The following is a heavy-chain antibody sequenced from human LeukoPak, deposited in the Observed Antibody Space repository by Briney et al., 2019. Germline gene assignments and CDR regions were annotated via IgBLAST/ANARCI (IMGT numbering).Heavy chain of an antibody. D-gene: IGHD5-18*01. CDR3: ARDGGYSYAQGYLDY. CDR1: GFTFSSYA. CDR2: ISYDGSNK. J-gene: IGHJ4*02. V-gene: IGHV3-30-3*01. Sequence: GGSLRLSCAASGFTFSSYAMHWVRQAPGKGLEWVAVISYDGSNKYYADSVKGRFTISRDNSKNTLYLQMNSLRAEDTAVYYCARDGGYSYAQGYLDYWGQGTLVTVSS.